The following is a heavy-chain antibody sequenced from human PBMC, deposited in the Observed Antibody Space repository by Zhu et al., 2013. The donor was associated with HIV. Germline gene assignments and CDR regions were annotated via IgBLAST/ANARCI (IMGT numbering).Heavy chain of an antibody. J-gene: IGHJ4*02. CDR2: IYYSGST. Sequence: QVQLQESGPGLVKPSETLSLTCTVSGGSISSYYWSWIRQPPGKGLEWIGYIYYSGSTNYNPSLKSRVTISVDTSKNQFSLKLSSVTAADTAVYYCARVSAPDMITFGGVIVESYYFDYWGQGTLVTVSS. CDR3: ARVSAPDMITFGGVIVESYYFDY. D-gene: IGHD3-16*02. V-gene: IGHV4-59*01. CDR1: GGSISSYY.